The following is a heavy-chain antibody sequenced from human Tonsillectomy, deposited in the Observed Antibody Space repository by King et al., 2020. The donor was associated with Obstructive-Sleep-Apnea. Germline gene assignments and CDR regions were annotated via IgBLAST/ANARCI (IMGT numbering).Heavy chain of an antibody. CDR1: GYSFTNYW. CDR3: ARPARNEPP. Sequence: EVQLVESGAEVKKPGESLRISCKGSGYSFTNYWISWVRQVPGKGLEWMGRIDPSDSSTDYSPSFQGHVTVSADKHISTAYLQWTSMKASDTAMYYCARPARNEPPWGQGTLVTVSS. J-gene: IGHJ5*02. CDR2: IDPSDSST. V-gene: IGHV5-10-1*03. D-gene: IGHD1-1*01.